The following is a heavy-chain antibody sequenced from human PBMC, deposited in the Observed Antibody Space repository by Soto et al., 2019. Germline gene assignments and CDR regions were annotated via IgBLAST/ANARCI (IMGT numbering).Heavy chain of an antibody. CDR1: GYSFTSYW. CDR3: ARHPQDLRHYEILTGYYPGWSDS. CDR2: IDPSDSYT. D-gene: IGHD3-9*01. Sequence: LGESLKISCRGSGYSFTSYWISWVRQMPGKGLEWMGRIDPSDSYTNYSPSFQGHVTISADKSISTAYLQWSSLKASDTAMYYFARHPQDLRHYEILTGYYPGWSDSRGQVT. J-gene: IGHJ4*02. V-gene: IGHV5-10-1*01.